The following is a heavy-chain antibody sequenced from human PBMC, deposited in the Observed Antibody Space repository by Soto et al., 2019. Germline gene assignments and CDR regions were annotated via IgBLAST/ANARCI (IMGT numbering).Heavy chain of an antibody. CDR1: GGSISSGGYY. D-gene: IGHD6-6*01. CDR3: ARGSSIAGLYYGMDV. CDR2: NYYSGIT. J-gene: IGHJ6*02. V-gene: IGHV4-31*03. Sequence: QVQLQESGPGLVKPSQNLSLTCTVSGGSISSGGYYWTWIRQHPGKGLEWIGYNYYSGITYYNPSRKRRVTISLCTSKNQFALKLSAVTAVDTAVYYCARGSSIAGLYYGMDVGGQGTTVTVSS.